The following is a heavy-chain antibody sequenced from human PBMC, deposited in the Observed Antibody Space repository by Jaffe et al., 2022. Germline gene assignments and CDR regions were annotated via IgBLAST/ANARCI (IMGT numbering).Heavy chain of an antibody. J-gene: IGHJ5*02. Sequence: QVQLQESGPGLVKPSETLSLTCTVSGGSISSYYWSWIRQPPGKGLEWIGYIYYSGSTNYNPSLKSRVTISVDTSKNQFSLKLSSVTAADTAVYYCARTIAVAGTRYNWFDPWGQGTLVTVSS. CDR3: ARTIAVAGTRYNWFDP. CDR2: IYYSGST. CDR1: GGSISSYY. D-gene: IGHD6-19*01. V-gene: IGHV4-59*01.